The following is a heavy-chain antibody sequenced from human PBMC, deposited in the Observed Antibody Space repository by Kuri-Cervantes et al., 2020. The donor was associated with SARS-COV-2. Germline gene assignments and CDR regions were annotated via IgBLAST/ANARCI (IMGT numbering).Heavy chain of an antibody. CDR2: INPNSGGT. CDR1: GYTFTGYY. J-gene: IGHJ3*02. Sequence: ASVKVSCKASGYTFTGYYMHWVRQAPGQGLEWMGWINPNSGGTNYAQKFQGRVTMTRDTSISTAYMELSRLRSDDTAVYYSARALLRSLTNDAFDIWGQGTTVTVSS. CDR3: ARALLRSLTNDAFDI. V-gene: IGHV1-2*02.